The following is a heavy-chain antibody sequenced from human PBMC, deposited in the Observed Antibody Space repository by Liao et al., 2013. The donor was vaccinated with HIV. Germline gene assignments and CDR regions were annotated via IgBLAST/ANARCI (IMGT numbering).Heavy chain of an antibody. CDR1: GGSISGYF. CDR2: IHNSGST. V-gene: IGHV4-4*07. Sequence: QVQLQESGPGLVKPSETLSLTCTVSGGSISGYFWSWIRQPAGKGLEWIGRIHNSGSTKYNPTLKSRVTMSGDTSRNQFSLKLSSVTAADTAVYYCARVIGGWGDGFDIWGQGDNGHRLF. J-gene: IGHJ3*02. CDR3: ARVIGGWGDGFDI. D-gene: IGHD2/OR15-2a*01.